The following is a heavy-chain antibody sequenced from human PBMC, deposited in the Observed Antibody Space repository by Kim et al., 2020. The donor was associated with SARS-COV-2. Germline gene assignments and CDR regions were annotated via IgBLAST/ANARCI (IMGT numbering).Heavy chain of an antibody. CDR2: ISAYNGNT. J-gene: IGHJ6*02. CDR3: ARGLGERGYDFWSGYLGIYGMDV. D-gene: IGHD3-3*01. Sequence: ASVKVSCKASGYTFTSYGISWVRQAPGQGLEWMGWISAYNGNTNYAQKLQGRVTMTTDTSTSTAYMELRSLRSDDTAVYYCARGLGERGYDFWSGYLGIYGMDVWGQGTTVTVSS. CDR1: GYTFTSYG. V-gene: IGHV1-18*01.